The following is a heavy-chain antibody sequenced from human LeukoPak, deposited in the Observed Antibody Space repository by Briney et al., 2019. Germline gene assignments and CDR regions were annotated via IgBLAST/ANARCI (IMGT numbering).Heavy chain of an antibody. CDR3: AKDRDEGIAAPEFDY. CDR2: IWYDGSNK. CDR1: GFTFSSYG. J-gene: IGHJ4*02. D-gene: IGHD6-13*01. V-gene: IGHV3-33*06. Sequence: PGRSLRLSCAASGFTFSSYGMYWVRQAPGKGLEWVAVIWYDGSNKYYADSVKGRFTISRDNSKNTLYLQMNSLRAADTAVYYCAKDRDEGIAAPEFDYWGQGTLVTVSS.